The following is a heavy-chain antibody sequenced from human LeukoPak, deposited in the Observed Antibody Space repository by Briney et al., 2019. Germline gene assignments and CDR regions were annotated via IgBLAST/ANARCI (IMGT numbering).Heavy chain of an antibody. CDR1: GGSISSSNW. J-gene: IGHJ4*02. Sequence: SGTLSLTCAVSGGSISSSNWWSWVRQPPGKGLEWIGEIYHSGSTYYNPSLKSRVTISVDTSKNQFSLKLSSVTAADTAVYYCARGYCTNAVCSLGPTQAWGQGTLVTVSS. CDR3: ARGYCTNAVCSLGPTQA. V-gene: IGHV4-4*02. D-gene: IGHD2-8*01. CDR2: IYHSGST.